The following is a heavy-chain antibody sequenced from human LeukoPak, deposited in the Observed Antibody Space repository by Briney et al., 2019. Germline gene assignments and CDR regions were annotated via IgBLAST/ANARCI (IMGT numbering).Heavy chain of an antibody. J-gene: IGHJ4*02. V-gene: IGHV3-7*05. CDR2: INLFATHT. CDR3: ARDNVGATPFDF. CDR1: GFTFSYFW. D-gene: IGHD1-26*01. Sequence: PGGSLRLSCTASGFTFSYFWMRWVRQAPGKGVEWLAYINLFATHTHYSDSLLRRFTISRDNPRKSLYLQMNSLRDEDTAVYYCARDNVGATPFDFWGQGTLVTVSS.